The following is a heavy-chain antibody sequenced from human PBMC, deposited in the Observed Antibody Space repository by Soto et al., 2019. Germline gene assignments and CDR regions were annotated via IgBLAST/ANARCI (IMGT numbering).Heavy chain of an antibody. Sequence: EVQLVESGGGLVQPGGSLRLSCAASGFTVSSNYMSWVRQAPGKGLEWVSVIYSGGSTYYADSVKGRFTISRDNSKNTLYLQMTSLRAEDTAVYYCARESTAMASGYWGQGTLVTVSS. CDR1: GFTVSSNY. V-gene: IGHV3-66*01. J-gene: IGHJ4*02. D-gene: IGHD5-18*01. CDR2: IYSGGST. CDR3: ARESTAMASGY.